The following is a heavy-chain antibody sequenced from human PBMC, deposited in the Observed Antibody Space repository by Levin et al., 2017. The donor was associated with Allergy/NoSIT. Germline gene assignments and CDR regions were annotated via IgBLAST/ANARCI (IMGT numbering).Heavy chain of an antibody. CDR2: INAGNGNT. V-gene: IGHV1-3*01. CDR3: ARDPHPSITIFGVVIPYFDY. D-gene: IGHD3-3*01. Sequence: ASVKVSCKASGYTFTSYAMHWVRQAPGQRLEWMGWINAGNGNTKYSQKFQGRVTITRDTSASTAYMELSSLRSEDTAVYYCARDPHPSITIFGVVIPYFDYWGQGTLVTVSS. CDR1: GYTFTSYA. J-gene: IGHJ4*02.